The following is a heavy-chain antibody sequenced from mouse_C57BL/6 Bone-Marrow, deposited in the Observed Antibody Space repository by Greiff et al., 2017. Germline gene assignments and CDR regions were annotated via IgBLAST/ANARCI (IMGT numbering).Heavy chain of an antibody. CDR1: GYSFTDYN. CDR2: INPNYGTT. V-gene: IGHV1-39*01. Sequence: EVKLMESGPELVKPGASVKISCKASGYSFTDYNMNWVKQSNGKSLEWIGVINPNYGTTSYNQKFKGKATLTVDQSSSTAYMQLNSLTSEDSAVYYCARDTTVVAEGFAYWGQGTLVTVSA. J-gene: IGHJ3*01. CDR3: ARDTTVVAEGFAY. D-gene: IGHD1-1*01.